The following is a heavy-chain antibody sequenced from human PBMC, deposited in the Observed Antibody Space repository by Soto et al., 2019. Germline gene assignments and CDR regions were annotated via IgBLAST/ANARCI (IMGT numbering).Heavy chain of an antibody. CDR1: GFTFSSYA. V-gene: IGHV3-30-3*01. CDR3: ARDLREGFGIAATRTFDP. J-gene: IGHJ5*02. Sequence: PGGSLRLSCAASGFTFSSYAMHWVRQAPGKGLEWVAVISYDGSNKYYADSVKGRFTISRDNSKNTLYLQMNSLRAEDTAVYYCARDLREGFGIAATRTFDPWGQGTLVTVSS. CDR2: ISYDGSNK. D-gene: IGHD6-13*01.